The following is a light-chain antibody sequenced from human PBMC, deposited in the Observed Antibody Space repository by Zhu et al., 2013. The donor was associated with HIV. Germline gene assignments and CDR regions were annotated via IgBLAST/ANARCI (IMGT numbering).Light chain of an antibody. CDR2: GAS. J-gene: IGKJ1*01. CDR3: QQSHSNPRT. Sequence: DIQLTQSPSFLSACVGDRVTITCRASESISNYLNWYQQKPGKAPKLLIYGASTLQSGVPSRFSGRGSGTDFTLTISSLQPEDFGTYYCQQSHSNPRTFGQGTKGGNQT. V-gene: IGKV1-39*01. CDR1: ESISNY.